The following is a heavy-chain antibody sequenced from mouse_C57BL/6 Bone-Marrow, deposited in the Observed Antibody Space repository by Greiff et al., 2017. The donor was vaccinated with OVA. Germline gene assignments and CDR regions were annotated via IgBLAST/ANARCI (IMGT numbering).Heavy chain of an antibody. CDR2: IYPGNSDT. D-gene: IGHD1-1*01. V-gene: IGHV1-5*01. J-gene: IGHJ3*01. CDR1: GYTFTSYW. Sequence: EVQLQQSGTVLARPGASVKMSCKTSGYTFTSYWMHWVKQRPGQGLEWIGAIYPGNSDTSYNQKFKGKAKLTAVTSASTAYMELSSLTNEDSAVYYCTRNYGSSYWFAYWGQGTLVTVSA. CDR3: TRNYGSSYWFAY.